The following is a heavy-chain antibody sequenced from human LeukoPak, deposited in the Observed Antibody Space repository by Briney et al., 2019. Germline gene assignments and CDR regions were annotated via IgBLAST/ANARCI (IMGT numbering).Heavy chain of an antibody. Sequence: ASVKVSCKASGGTFSSYAINWVRQAPGQGLEWMGGIIPIFGTANYAQKFQGRVTITADESTSTAYMELSSLRSEDTAVYYCARDPIACGGDRYPEWGQGTLVTVSS. V-gene: IGHV1-69*13. CDR3: ARDPIACGGDRYPE. J-gene: IGHJ4*02. D-gene: IGHD2-21*01. CDR1: GGTFSSYA. CDR2: IIPIFGTA.